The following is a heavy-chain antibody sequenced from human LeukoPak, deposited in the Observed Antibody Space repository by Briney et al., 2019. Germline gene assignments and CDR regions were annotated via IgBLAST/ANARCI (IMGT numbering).Heavy chain of an antibody. CDR1: GYTFTDYY. Sequence: ASVKVSCKVSGYTFTDYYMHWVRQAPGQGLGWMGRINPNSGGTNYAQKFQGRVTMTRDTSISTAYMELSRLRSDDTAVYYCARAKYYYDSSGYFDYWGQGTLVTVSS. J-gene: IGHJ4*02. D-gene: IGHD3-22*01. CDR3: ARAKYYYDSSGYFDY. CDR2: INPNSGGT. V-gene: IGHV1-2*06.